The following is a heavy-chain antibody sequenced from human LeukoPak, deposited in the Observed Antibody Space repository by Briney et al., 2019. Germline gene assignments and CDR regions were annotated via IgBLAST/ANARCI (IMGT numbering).Heavy chain of an antibody. CDR3: AKRIQSAMATGY. Sequence: GGSLRLSCAASGFTFSSYWMHWVRQAPGKGLVWVSRINSDGSSTYYADSVKGRFTISRDNSKNTLYLQMNSLRAEDTAVYYCAKRIQSAMATGYWGQGTLVTVSS. V-gene: IGHV3-74*01. CDR1: GFTFSSYW. J-gene: IGHJ4*02. D-gene: IGHD5-18*01. CDR2: INSDGSST.